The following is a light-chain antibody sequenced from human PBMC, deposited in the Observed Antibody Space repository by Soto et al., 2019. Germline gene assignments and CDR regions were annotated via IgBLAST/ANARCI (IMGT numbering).Light chain of an antibody. CDR3: QQSYTTPWT. J-gene: IGKJ1*01. CDR1: QGISTY. Sequence: DIQMTQSPSSLSASVGDRVTITCRASQGISTYLNWYQQKPGKAPKLLIYAASTFQSGVPSRFSGSGSETDFTLTISSLQPEDFATYYCQQSYTTPWTFGQGTKVDIK. V-gene: IGKV1-39*01. CDR2: AAS.